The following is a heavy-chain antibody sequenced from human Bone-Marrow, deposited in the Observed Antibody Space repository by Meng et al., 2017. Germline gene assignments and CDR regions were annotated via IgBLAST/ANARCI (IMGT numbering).Heavy chain of an antibody. D-gene: IGHD1-26*01. CDR1: GFIFSKYA. CDR3: AKDLISGVFDY. CDR2: ISGSGGST. V-gene: IGHV3-23*04. J-gene: IGHJ4*02. Sequence: MQLVESGGGVVQRGGSLRLSCAASGFIFSKYAMHWVRQAPGKGLEWVAAISGSGGSTYYADSVKGRFTISRDNSKNTLYLQMSSLRAEDTAVYYCAKDLISGVFDYWGQGTLVTVSS.